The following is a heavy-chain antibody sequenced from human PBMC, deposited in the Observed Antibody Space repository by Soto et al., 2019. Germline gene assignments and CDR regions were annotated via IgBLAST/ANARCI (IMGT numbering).Heavy chain of an antibody. D-gene: IGHD4-17*01. Sequence: GESRKISCKGSGYSFTSYWISWVRQMPGKGLEWMGRIDPSDSYTNYSPSFQGHVTISADKSISTAYLQWSSLKASDTAMYYCATSTVVTPGPDYWGQGTLVTVSS. CDR3: ATSTVVTPGPDY. CDR1: GYSFTSYW. V-gene: IGHV5-10-1*01. J-gene: IGHJ4*02. CDR2: IDPSDSYT.